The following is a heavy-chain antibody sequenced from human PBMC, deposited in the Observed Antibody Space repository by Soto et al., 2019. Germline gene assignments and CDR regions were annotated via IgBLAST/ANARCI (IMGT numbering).Heavy chain of an antibody. Sequence: QVQLVQSGAEVKKPGASVKVSCKASGYTFTNFGIIWVRQAPGQGLEWMGWISAYNGNTNYAQKFQGRVTMTTDTSTSTAYMEVTSVRFDDTAEYYCARGGSPVDSWGQGTLVTVSS. D-gene: IGHD3-16*01. V-gene: IGHV1-18*01. CDR3: ARGGSPVDS. CDR1: GYTFTNFG. CDR2: ISAYNGNT. J-gene: IGHJ4*02.